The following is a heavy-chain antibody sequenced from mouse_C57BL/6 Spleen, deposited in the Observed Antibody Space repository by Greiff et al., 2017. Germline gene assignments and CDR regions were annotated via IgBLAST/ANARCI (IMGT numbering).Heavy chain of an antibody. CDR2: INPGSGGT. J-gene: IGHJ2*01. CDR3: ARSGLDYGSSYGGY. Sequence: VQLQESGAELVRPGTSVKVSCKASGYAFTNYLIEWVKQRPGQGLEWIGVINPGSGGTNYNEKFKGKATLTADKSSSTAYMQLSSLTSEDSAVYFCARSGLDYGSSYGGYWGQGTTLTVSS. V-gene: IGHV1-54*01. D-gene: IGHD1-1*01. CDR1: GYAFTNYL.